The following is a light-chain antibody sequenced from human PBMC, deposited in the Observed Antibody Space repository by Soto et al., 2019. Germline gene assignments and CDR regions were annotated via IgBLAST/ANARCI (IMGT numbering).Light chain of an antibody. CDR3: QQYNSYSVT. V-gene: IGKV1-5*01. CDR1: QSISSW. CDR2: NAS. J-gene: IGKJ5*01. Sequence: DIQMTQSPSTLSASVGDRVTITCRASQSISSWLAWYQQKPGKAPKLLIYNASSLESGVPSRFSGSGSGTEFTXTXSXLXXDDFATYYCQQYNSYSVTFGQGTRLEI.